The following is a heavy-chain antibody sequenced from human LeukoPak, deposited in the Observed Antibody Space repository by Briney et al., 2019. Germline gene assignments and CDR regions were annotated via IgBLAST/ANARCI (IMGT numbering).Heavy chain of an antibody. Sequence: GGSLRLSCAASGFTFSSYWMSWVRQAPGKGLEWVANIKQDGIEKYYVDSVKGRFTISRDNAKNSLYLQMNSLRAEDTAVYYCARNYDFWSGYQEGGAFDIWGQGTMVTVSS. V-gene: IGHV3-7*01. CDR3: ARNYDFWSGYQEGGAFDI. D-gene: IGHD3-3*01. CDR2: IKQDGIEK. CDR1: GFTFSSYW. J-gene: IGHJ3*02.